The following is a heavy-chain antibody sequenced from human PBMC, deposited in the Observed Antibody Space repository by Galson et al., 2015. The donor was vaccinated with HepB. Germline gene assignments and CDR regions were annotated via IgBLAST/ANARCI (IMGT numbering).Heavy chain of an antibody. J-gene: IGHJ5*02. D-gene: IGHD2-2*02. Sequence: SLRLSCAASGFTFSSYSMNWVRQAPGKGLEWVSSISSSSSYIYYADSVKGRFTISRDNAKNSLYLQMNSLRAEDTAVYYCARAGRYCSGSSCYIPSWGQGARVTVSS. CDR2: ISSSSSYI. CDR3: ARAGRYCSGSSCYIPS. CDR1: GFTFSSYS. V-gene: IGHV3-21*04.